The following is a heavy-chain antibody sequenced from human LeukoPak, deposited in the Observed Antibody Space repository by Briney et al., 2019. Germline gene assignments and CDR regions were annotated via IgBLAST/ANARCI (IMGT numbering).Heavy chain of an antibody. J-gene: IGHJ4*02. CDR1: GFTFSNYW. CDR3: ARAYNSHFDY. D-gene: IGHD1-1*01. V-gene: IGHV3-74*01. Sequence: PGGSLRLSCAASGFTFSNYWMHWVRQAPGKGLVCVSRIKSDGSSTSYADSVKGRFTISRDDAKNTLYLQMNSLRAEDTAVYYCARAYNSHFDYWGQGALVTVPS. CDR2: IKSDGSST.